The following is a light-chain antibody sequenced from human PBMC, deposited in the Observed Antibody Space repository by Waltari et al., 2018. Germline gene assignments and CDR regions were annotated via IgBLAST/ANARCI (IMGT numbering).Light chain of an antibody. V-gene: IGKV1-33*01. J-gene: IGKJ3*01. CDR1: QDIKNY. CDR3: QHYDNLPGT. CDR2: DAS. Sequence: QMTQSASFLSASVCDRLTITCRATQDIKNYLNWYQQKPGKAPTPLIYDASTLEIGVPSRFSGSGSGTDFAFIISSLQPEDIATYYCQHYDNLPGTFGPGTKVEIK.